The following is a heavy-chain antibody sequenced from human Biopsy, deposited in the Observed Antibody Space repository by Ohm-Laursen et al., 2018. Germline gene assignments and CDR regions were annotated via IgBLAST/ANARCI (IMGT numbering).Heavy chain of an antibody. V-gene: IGHV4-59*08. CDR3: ARGQALKSFDY. CDR2: IYYSGST. Sequence: GTLSLTCTVSGGSISSYYWNWIRQPPGKGLEWVGYIYYSGSTYYNPSLKSRVTISVDTSKNQFSLKLSSVTAADTAGYYCARGQALKSFDYWGQGTLVTVSS. CDR1: GGSISSYY. J-gene: IGHJ4*02.